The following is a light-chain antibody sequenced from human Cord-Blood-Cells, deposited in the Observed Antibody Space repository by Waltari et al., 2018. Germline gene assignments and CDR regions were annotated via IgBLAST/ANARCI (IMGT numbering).Light chain of an antibody. CDR1: QRVSSRY. V-gene: IGKV3-20*01. CDR2: GAS. CDR3: QQYGSSPT. Sequence: EIVLTQSPGTLSLSPAGRATLSWRASQRVSSRYLAWYQQKPGQAPRILIYGASSRATGIPDRFSGSGSGTDVTLTISRLEPEDFAVYYCQQYGSSPTFGQGTKLEIK. J-gene: IGKJ2*01.